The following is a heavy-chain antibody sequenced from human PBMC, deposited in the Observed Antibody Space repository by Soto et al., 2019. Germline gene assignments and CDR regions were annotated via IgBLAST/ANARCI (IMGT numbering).Heavy chain of an antibody. CDR1: GYTFTSYD. V-gene: IGHV1-8*01. CDR2: MSPNSGNT. J-gene: IGHJ6*02. D-gene: IGHD2-21*02. Sequence: ASVKVSCKASGYTFTSYDINWVRQATGQGLEWMGWMSPNSGNTGYAQKFQGRVTMTRNTSISTAYMELSSLRSEDTAVYYCARGQWCGGDCYYYYYGMDVWGQGTTVTVSS. CDR3: ARGQWCGGDCYYYYYGMDV.